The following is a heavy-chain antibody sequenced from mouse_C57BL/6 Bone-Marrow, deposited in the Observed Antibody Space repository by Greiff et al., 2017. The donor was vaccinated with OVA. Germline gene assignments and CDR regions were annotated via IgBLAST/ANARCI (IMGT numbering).Heavy chain of an antibody. V-gene: IGHV1-69*01. D-gene: IGHD1-1*01. CDR2: IDPSDSYT. Sequence: QVQLQQPGAELVMPGASVKLSCKASGYTFTSYWMHWVKQRPGQGLEWIGEIDPSDSYTNYNQKFKGKSTLTVDKSSSTACMQLSSLTSEDSAVYYCARWCSSYYFDYWGQGTTLTVSS. CDR1: GYTFTSYW. CDR3: ARWCSSYYFDY. J-gene: IGHJ2*01.